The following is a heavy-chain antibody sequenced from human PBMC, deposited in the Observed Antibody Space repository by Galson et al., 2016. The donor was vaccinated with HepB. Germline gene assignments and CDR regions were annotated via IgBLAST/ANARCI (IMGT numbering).Heavy chain of an antibody. V-gene: IGHV1-18*04. CDR3: ARWGASSGWPPIWFDP. Sequence: SVKVYCKASGYTFTHYGIIWVRQAPGQGLEWMGWISAYHGNTNYPQKLQGRVTLTIDTSTSTAYMELRSLTSDDTAVYYCARWGASSGWPPIWFDPWGQGTLVTVSS. J-gene: IGHJ5*02. CDR1: GYTFTHYG. CDR2: ISAYHGNT. D-gene: IGHD6-19*01.